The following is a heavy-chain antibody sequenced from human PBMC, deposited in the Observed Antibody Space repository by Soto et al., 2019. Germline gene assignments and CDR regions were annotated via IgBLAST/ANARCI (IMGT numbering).Heavy chain of an antibody. Sequence: ETLSLTCTVSGGSISSYYWSWIRQPPGKGLEWIAHIFYNEGNNYSTSLKSRLTISKHTSKSQVVLTMTNMDPVDTATYYCAREPGDYGGNPRYYGMDVWGQGTTVTVSS. CDR3: AREPGDYGGNPRYYGMDV. J-gene: IGHJ6*02. CDR1: GGSISSYYW. V-gene: IGHV2-26*01. CDR2: IFYNEGN. D-gene: IGHD4-17*01.